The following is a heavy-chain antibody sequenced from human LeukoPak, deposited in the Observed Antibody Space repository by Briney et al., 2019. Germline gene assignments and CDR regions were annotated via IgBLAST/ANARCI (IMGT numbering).Heavy chain of an antibody. Sequence: ASVKVSCKASGYTFTGYYMHWVRQAPGQGLEWMGWINPNSGGTNYAQKFQGRVTMTRDTSISTAHMELSRLRSDDTAVYYCARVSYSSSWYSPFDYWGQGTLVTVSS. D-gene: IGHD6-13*01. CDR2: INPNSGGT. CDR3: ARVSYSSSWYSPFDY. CDR1: GYTFTGYY. V-gene: IGHV1-2*02. J-gene: IGHJ4*02.